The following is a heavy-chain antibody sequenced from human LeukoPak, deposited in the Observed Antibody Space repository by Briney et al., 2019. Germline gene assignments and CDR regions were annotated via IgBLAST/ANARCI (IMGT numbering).Heavy chain of an antibody. D-gene: IGHD1-26*01. CDR3: ARERDSGSYSYYYGMDV. V-gene: IGHV1-69*04. CDR2: IIPILGIA. Sequence: SVKVSCKASGGTFSSYAISWVRQAPGQGLEWMGRIIPILGIANYAQKFRGRVTITADKSTSTAYMELSSLRSEDTAVYYCARERDSGSYSYYYGMDVWGQGTTVTVSS. CDR1: GGTFSSYA. J-gene: IGHJ6*02.